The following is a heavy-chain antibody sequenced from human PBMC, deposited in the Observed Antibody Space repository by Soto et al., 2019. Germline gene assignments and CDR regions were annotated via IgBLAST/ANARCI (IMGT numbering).Heavy chain of an antibody. Sequence: ASVKVSYKASGYTFTSYAMHWVRQAPGQRLEWMGWINAGNGNTKYSQKFQGRVTITRDTSASTAYMELSSLRSEDTAVYYCASSTIFGVVKDYGMDVWGQGTTVTVSS. CDR2: INAGNGNT. CDR3: ASSTIFGVVKDYGMDV. CDR1: GYTFTSYA. V-gene: IGHV1-3*01. J-gene: IGHJ6*02. D-gene: IGHD3-3*01.